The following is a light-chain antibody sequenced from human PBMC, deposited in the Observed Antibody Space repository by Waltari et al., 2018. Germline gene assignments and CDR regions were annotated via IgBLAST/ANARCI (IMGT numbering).Light chain of an antibody. CDR1: SSDIGGYNY. Sequence: QSALTQPASVSGSPGQSITISCTGTSSDIGGYNYVSWYQHHPGKAPRLMIYEVSNRPPGVSNRFSASKSGNPASLTIAGLQAEDEADYYCTSFTSTTTWVFGGGTKLTVL. V-gene: IGLV2-14*01. CDR3: TSFTSTTTWV. CDR2: EVS. J-gene: IGLJ3*02.